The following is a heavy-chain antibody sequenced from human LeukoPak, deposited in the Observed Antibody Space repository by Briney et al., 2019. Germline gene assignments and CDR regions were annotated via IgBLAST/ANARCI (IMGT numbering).Heavy chain of an antibody. D-gene: IGHD3-22*01. Sequence: GGSLRLSCAASGFTVSSNYMSWVRQAPGKGLEWVSSISTSGSHIYFPDSVKGRFTISRDNSKNSLYLQMNSLRAEDTAVYYCARSSGYYYYNGMDVWGQGTTVTVSS. J-gene: IGHJ6*02. CDR3: ARSSGYYYYNGMDV. CDR2: ISTSGSHI. CDR1: GFTVSSNY. V-gene: IGHV3-21*01.